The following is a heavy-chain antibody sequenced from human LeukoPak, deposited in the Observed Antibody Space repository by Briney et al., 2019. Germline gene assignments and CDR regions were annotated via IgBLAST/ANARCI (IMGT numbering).Heavy chain of an antibody. J-gene: IGHJ4*02. CDR1: GYTFSTFG. D-gene: IGHD4-17*01. CDR3: ARDWSAVTCPDY. V-gene: IGHV1-18*01. Sequence: ASVKVSCKASGYTFSTFGISWVRQAPGHGLEWMGWISTSNDKAYYTQSLQGRLTMTRDTSTSTAYMELRSLRSDDTAVYFCARDWSAVTCPDYWGQGTLVAVSS. CDR2: ISTSNDKA.